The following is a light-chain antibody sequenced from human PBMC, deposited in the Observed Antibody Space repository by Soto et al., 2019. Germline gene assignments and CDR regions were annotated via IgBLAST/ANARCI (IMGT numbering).Light chain of an antibody. V-gene: IGLV2-14*01. Sequence: QSALTQPASVSGSPGQSITISCTGSGSDIGAYNYVSWYQQHPGKAPKLLIHGVTRRPSGVSSRFSASKSAYTASLTISGLQAEDEANYYCSSFTPSYFYVFGPGTRSPS. CDR1: GSDIGAYNY. CDR2: GVT. J-gene: IGLJ1*01. CDR3: SSFTPSYFYV.